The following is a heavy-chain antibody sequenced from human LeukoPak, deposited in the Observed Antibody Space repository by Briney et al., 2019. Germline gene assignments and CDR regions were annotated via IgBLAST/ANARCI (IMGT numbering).Heavy chain of an antibody. J-gene: IGHJ4*02. CDR3: ARDRIRWLGGGGDY. V-gene: IGHV3-7*01. CDR2: IKQDGSEK. CDR1: GFTFNNYY. D-gene: IGHD5-12*01. Sequence: PGGSLRLSCAASGFTFNNYYMSWIRQAPGKGLEWVANIKQDGSEKYYVDSVKGRFTISRDNAENSLYLQMNSLRAEDTAVYYCARDRIRWLGGGGDYWGQGTLVTVSS.